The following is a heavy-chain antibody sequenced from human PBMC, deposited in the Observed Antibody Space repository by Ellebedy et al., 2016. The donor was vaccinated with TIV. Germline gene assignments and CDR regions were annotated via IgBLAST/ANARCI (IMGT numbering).Heavy chain of an antibody. CDR2: ITHRGSPT. J-gene: IGHJ4*02. Sequence: GGSLRLXXAASGFIFSDYYMGWIRQAPGKGLEWVSYITHRGSPTYYADSVKGRFTISRDNAKNSLYLQMNSLRAEDTAVYYCAREAESRSFSKDFDYWGQGTLVTVSS. CDR3: AREAESRSFSKDFDY. V-gene: IGHV3-11*01. CDR1: GFIFSDYY. D-gene: IGHD1-26*01.